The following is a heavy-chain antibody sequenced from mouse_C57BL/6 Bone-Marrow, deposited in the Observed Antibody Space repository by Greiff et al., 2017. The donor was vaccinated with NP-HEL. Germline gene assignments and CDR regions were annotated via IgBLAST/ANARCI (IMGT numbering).Heavy chain of an antibody. CDR1: GFTFSDYG. CDR2: ISSGSSTT. Sequence: EVKLVESGGGLVKPGGSLKLSCAASGFTFSDYGMHWVRQAPEKGLEWVAYISSGSSTTYYAGPMKGRFTISSDNSTNALFLQMTSLRSEDTAMYYCARPITTVVEPGYWGQGTTLTVSS. CDR3: ARPITTVVEPGY. D-gene: IGHD1-1*01. J-gene: IGHJ2*01. V-gene: IGHV5-17*01.